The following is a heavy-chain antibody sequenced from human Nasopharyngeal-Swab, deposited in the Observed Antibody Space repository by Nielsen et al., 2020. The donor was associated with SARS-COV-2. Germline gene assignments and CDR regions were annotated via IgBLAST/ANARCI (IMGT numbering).Heavy chain of an antibody. V-gene: IGHV3-64D*06. D-gene: IGHD2-21*01. CDR3: VKEQVRGDCFDY. J-gene: IGHJ4*02. Sequence: GASLKISCAASGFTFSDYYMSWIRQAPGKGLEYVSAISSNGGSTYYADSVKGRFTISRDNSKNTLYLQMSSLRAEDTAVYYCVKEQVRGDCFDYWGQGTLVTVSS. CDR2: ISSNGGST. CDR1: GFTFSDYY.